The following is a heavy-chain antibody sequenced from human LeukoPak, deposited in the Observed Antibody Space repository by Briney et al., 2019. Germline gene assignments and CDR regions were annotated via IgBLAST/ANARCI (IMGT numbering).Heavy chain of an antibody. Sequence: PGGSLRLSCAASGFTFSSYWVHWVRQAPGKGRVWVSPINSDGSSTSYADSVKGRFTISRDNAKNTLSLQMNSLRAEDTAVYYCARVGGSNAFDIWGQRTMVIVSS. V-gene: IGHV3-74*01. D-gene: IGHD1-26*01. CDR2: INSDGSST. CDR1: GFTFSSYW. J-gene: IGHJ3*02. CDR3: ARVGGSNAFDI.